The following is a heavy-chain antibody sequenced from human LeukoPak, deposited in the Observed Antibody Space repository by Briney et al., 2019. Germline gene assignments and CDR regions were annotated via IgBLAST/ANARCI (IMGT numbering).Heavy chain of an antibody. D-gene: IGHD6-13*01. CDR2: VYHSGNT. J-gene: IGHJ4*02. CDR3: ARDVVAAAGTWDY. V-gene: IGHV4-4*02. CDR1: GDSISRSNW. Sequence: SETLSLTCAVSGDSISRSNWWSWVRRSPGKGLEWIGEVYHSGNTKVNPSLKSRVTMSVDRSKSQFSLKLSSVTAADTAVYYCARDVVAAAGTWDYWGQGTLVTVSS.